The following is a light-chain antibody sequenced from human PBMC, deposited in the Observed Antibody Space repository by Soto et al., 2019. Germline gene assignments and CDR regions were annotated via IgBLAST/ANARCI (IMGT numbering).Light chain of an antibody. J-gene: IGLJ2*01. CDR2: YDD. V-gene: IGLV1-36*01. CDR3: AAWDDSLNGVV. CDR1: SSNIGASSD. Sequence: QSVLTQPPSVSGAPGQRVTISCTGSSSNIGASSDVHWYQQLPGTAPKLLIYYDDLLPSGVSDRFSGSKSGTSASLAISGLQSEDEADYYCAAWDDSLNGVVFGGGTKLTVL.